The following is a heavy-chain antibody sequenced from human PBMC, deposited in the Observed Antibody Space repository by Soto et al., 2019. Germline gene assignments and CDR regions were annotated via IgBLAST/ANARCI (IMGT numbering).Heavy chain of an antibody. Sequence: QVQLVQSGAEVKKPGSSVKVSCKASGGIFSTYAISWLRQAPGQGLEWMGGIIPLFGTPNYAQRFQGRVTITATQSTSTAYMELSRLRSEDTAVHYCARDRDDYGSGNYYNRIDFWGQGTLVTVSS. CDR1: GGIFSTYA. CDR2: IIPLFGTP. J-gene: IGHJ4*02. D-gene: IGHD3-10*01. CDR3: ARDRDDYGSGNYYNRIDF. V-gene: IGHV1-69*01.